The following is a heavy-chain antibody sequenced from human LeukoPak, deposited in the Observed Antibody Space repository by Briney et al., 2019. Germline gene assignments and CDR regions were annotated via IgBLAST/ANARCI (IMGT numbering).Heavy chain of an antibody. V-gene: IGHV3-23*01. CDR3: ARGAKMSGYDVHYFDY. D-gene: IGHD5-12*01. Sequence: GGSLRLSCAASGFTFSSYAMSWVHQAPGKGLEWVSAISGSGGSTYYADSVKGRFTISRDNSKNTLYLQMNSLRAEDTAVYYCARGAKMSGYDVHYFDYWGQGTLVTVSS. CDR2: ISGSGGST. CDR1: GFTFSSYA. J-gene: IGHJ4*02.